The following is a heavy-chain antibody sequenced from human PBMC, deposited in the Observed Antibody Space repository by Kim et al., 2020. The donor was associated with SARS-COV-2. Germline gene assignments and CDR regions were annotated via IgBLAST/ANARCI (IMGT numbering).Heavy chain of an antibody. CDR1: GGSSAGFY. J-gene: IGHJ4*02. V-gene: IGHV4-34*01. CDR3: ARGGSGGYLPFDL. Sequence: SEILSLTCTVHGGSSAGFYRSWFRQPPGKGLEWIGEMDFSGGTNYNASFQSRVTISGDPSKNQFSLKLAFVTAADTAIYYCARGGSGGYLPFDLWGQGTLVSVSS. D-gene: IGHD1-26*01. CDR2: MDFSGGT.